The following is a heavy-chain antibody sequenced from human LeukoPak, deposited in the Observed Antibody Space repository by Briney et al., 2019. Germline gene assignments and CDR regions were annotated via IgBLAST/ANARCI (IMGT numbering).Heavy chain of an antibody. V-gene: IGHV1-46*01. Sequence: ASVTVSCTASGYSFTSHYIHWVRQAPGQGLEWMGVFDPRAGSSSSAQKFQGRVTMTRDTSTTTVYMELSSLRSEDTAVYFCARDIVYCSGGSCYHHYYGMDVWGQGTTVTVSS. J-gene: IGHJ6*02. CDR2: FDPRAGSS. CDR3: ARDIVYCSGGSCYHHYYGMDV. D-gene: IGHD2-15*01. CDR1: GYSFTSHY.